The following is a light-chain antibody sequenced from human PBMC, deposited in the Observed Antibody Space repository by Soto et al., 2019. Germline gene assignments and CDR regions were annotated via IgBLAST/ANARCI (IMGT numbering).Light chain of an antibody. CDR2: GAS. CDR3: QQYNNWMYT. CDR1: QSVSSN. J-gene: IGKJ2*01. Sequence: EIVMTQSPATLSVSPGERATLSCRASQSVSSNLAWYQQKPGQAPRLLIYGASTRATGIPARFSGSGSGTEFTLTISSLQSEDFAVYYCQQYNNWMYTFGQATMLEIK. V-gene: IGKV3-15*01.